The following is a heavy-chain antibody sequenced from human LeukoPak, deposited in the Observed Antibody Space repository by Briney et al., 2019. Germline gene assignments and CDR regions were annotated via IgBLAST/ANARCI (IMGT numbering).Heavy chain of an antibody. CDR1: GGSISSYY. V-gene: IGHV4-59*01. Sequence: SETLSLTCTVSGGSISSYYWSWIRQPPGKGLEWIGYIYYSGSTNYNPSLKSRVTISVGTSKNQFSLKLSSVTAADTAVYYCARGRGVVYYYYYMDVWGKGATVTISS. CDR3: ARGRGVVYYYYYMDV. CDR2: IYYSGST. D-gene: IGHD2-15*01. J-gene: IGHJ6*03.